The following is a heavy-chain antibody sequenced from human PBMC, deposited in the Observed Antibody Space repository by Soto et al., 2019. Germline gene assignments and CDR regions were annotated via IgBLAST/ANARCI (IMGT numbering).Heavy chain of an antibody. CDR3: ARYKVGGYYNAWFDP. J-gene: IGHJ5*02. V-gene: IGHV4-30-4*01. D-gene: IGHD3-10*01. Sequence: SETLSLSCTVSGDSVNNDDYYWSWIRQPPGKGLEWIGYISNSGSTFHNPSLRGRLSMSIDTSKNQFSLRLASVTAADTAVYFCARYKVGGYYNAWFDPWGQGALVTVPQ. CDR2: ISNSGST. CDR1: GDSVNNDDYY.